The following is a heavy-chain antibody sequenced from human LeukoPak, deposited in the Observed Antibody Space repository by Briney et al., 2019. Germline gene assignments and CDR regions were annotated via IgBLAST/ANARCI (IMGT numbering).Heavy chain of an antibody. D-gene: IGHD4-23*01. CDR2: ISGRGDST. J-gene: IGHJ4*02. CDR3: ARRDGDNDRGFEY. Sequence: GGSLRLSCAASGFTFSSHAMSWVPQAPGKGLEWVSAISGRGDSTYHADSVKGRFTISRDNSKNTLYLKMNRLRAEDTAVYYCARRDGDNDRGFEYWGQGTLVTVSS. V-gene: IGHV3-23*01. CDR1: GFTFSSHA.